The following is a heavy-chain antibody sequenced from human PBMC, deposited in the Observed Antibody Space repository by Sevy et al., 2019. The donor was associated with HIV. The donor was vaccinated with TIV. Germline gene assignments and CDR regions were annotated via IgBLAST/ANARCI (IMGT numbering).Heavy chain of an antibody. J-gene: IGHJ6*02. V-gene: IGHV3-7*01. CDR1: TFTFNDYW. CDR3: AGWGGGLDV. Sequence: GGSLRLSCAASTFTFNDYWMNWVRQAPGKGLEWVANINQHGSEKYFVDSVKGRFTISRDNAKNSLYLQMNSLRAEETAGYYCAGWGGGLDVWGQGTTVTVSS. CDR2: INQHGSEK. D-gene: IGHD3-16*01.